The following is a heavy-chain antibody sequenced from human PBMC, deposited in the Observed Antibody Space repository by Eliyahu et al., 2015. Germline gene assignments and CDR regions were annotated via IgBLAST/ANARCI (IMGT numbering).Heavy chain of an antibody. D-gene: IGHD1-26*01. Sequence: IRQPPGKGLEWIGEINHSGSTNYNPSLKSRVTISVDTSKNQFSLKLSSVTAADTAVYYCARGVGATPLYYYYYGMDVWGQGTTVTVSS. CDR3: ARGVGATPLYYYYYGMDV. CDR2: INHSGST. J-gene: IGHJ6*02. V-gene: IGHV4-34*01.